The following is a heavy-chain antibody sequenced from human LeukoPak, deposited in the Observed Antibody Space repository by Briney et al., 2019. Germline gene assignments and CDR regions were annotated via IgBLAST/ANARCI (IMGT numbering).Heavy chain of an antibody. CDR2: INPNSGGT. V-gene: IGHV1-2*06. CDR3: AREQIKNRIAAPPGGY. J-gene: IGHJ4*02. CDR1: GYTFTGYY. D-gene: IGHD6-25*01. Sequence: ASVKVSCKASGYTFTGYYMHWVRQAPGQGLEWMGRINPNSGGTNYAQKFQGRVTMTRDTSISTAYVELSRLRSDDTAVYYCAREQIKNRIAAPPGGYWGQGTLVTVSS.